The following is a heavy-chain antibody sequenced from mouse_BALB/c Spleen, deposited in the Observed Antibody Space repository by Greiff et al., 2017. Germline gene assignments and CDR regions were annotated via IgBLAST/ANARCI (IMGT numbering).Heavy chain of an antibody. J-gene: IGHJ4*01. CDR3: ARRENYYGSSYGYYAMDY. Sequence: DVQLQESGPGLVKPSQSLSLTCTVTGYSITSDYAWNWIRQFPGNKLEWMGYISYSGSTSYNPSLKSRISITRDTSKNQFFLQLNSVTTEDTATYYCARRENYYGSSYGYYAMDYWGQGTSVTVSS. D-gene: IGHD1-1*01. CDR1: GYSITSDYA. CDR2: ISYSGST. V-gene: IGHV3-2*02.